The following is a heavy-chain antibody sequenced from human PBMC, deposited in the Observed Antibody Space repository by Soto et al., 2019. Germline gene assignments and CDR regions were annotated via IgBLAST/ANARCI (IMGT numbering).Heavy chain of an antibody. D-gene: IGHD3-10*01. V-gene: IGHV4-39*01. CDR2: IYYSGST. CDR3: SSTKGGLWFGELPPYYYYYGMDV. Sequence: SETLCLTCTVSGCSISRSSYYWVWIRQPPGKGLEWIGSIYYSGSTYYNPSLKSRVTISVDTSKNQFSLKLSSVTAADTAVYYCSSTKGGLWFGELPPYYYYYGMDVWGQGTTVTVSS. J-gene: IGHJ6*02. CDR1: GCSISRSSYY.